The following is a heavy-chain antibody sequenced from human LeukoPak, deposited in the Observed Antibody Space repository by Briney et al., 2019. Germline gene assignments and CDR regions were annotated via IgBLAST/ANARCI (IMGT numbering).Heavy chain of an antibody. Sequence: SETLSPPLAVYGGALSCYYWGWIPQPPGEGPGWVWGNNPSGSTNYNPSLKSRVTISVDTSKNQFSLKLSSVTAADTAVYYCARGGYCSGGSCYEGGSLFDYWGQGTLVTVSS. V-gene: IGHV4-34*01. J-gene: IGHJ4*02. CDR2: NNPSGST. CDR1: GGALSCYY. D-gene: IGHD2-15*01. CDR3: ARGGYCSGGSCYEGGSLFDY.